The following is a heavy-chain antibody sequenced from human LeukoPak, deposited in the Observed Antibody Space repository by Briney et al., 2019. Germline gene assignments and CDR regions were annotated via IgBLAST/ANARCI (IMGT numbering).Heavy chain of an antibody. J-gene: IGHJ5*02. D-gene: IGHD2-8*02. CDR3: ARLVANKWFDP. V-gene: IGHV1-18*01. Sequence: GASVKVSCKASGSTFSSYAISWVRQAPGQGLEWMGWISAYNGNTNYAQKLQGRVTMTTDTSTSTAYMELRSLRSDDTAVYYCARLVANKWFDPWGQGTLVTVSS. CDR1: GSTFSSYA. CDR2: ISAYNGNT.